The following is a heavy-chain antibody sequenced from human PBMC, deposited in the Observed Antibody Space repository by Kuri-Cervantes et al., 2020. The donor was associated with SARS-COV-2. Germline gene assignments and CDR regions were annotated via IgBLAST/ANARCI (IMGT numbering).Heavy chain of an antibody. J-gene: IGHJ5*02. D-gene: IGHD1-26*01. V-gene: IGHV4-61*01. Sequence: SETLSLTCTVAGDSVNSINYYWTWIRQPPGKGLEWIGYIYYNGDTNYNPSLKSRVTISVDTSKNQFSLKLSSVTAADTAVYYCARQSPDQYSGSSQWFDPWGQGTLVTVSS. CDR1: GDSVNSINYY. CDR3: ARQSPDQYSGSSQWFDP. CDR2: IYYNGDT.